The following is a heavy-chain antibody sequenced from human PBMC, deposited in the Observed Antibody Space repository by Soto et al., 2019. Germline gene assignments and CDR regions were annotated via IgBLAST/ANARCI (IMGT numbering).Heavy chain of an antibody. CDR1: GYSFTTYG. V-gene: IGHV1-18*01. Sequence: QVQLVQSGAEVKKPGASVKVSCKTSGYSFTTYGISWVRQAPGQGLEWMGWISSYNGKTNYAQKHQGRLTMTTDTSTSTVYMEQRSLTSDDTAVYYCARDTPHRRDSSEIEPWGQGTLVTVSS. J-gene: IGHJ5*02. CDR3: ARDTPHRRDSSEIEP. CDR2: ISSYNGKT. D-gene: IGHD3-22*01.